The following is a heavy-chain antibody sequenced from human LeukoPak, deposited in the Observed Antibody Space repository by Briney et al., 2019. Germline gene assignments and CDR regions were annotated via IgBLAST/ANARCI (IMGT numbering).Heavy chain of an antibody. D-gene: IGHD2-2*01. J-gene: IGHJ5*01. V-gene: IGHV1-18*01. CDR2: ISADNGNT. Sequence: ASVKVSCKASGYAFINYGISWVRQAPGQGLEWMGWISADNGNTNYAQQLQGRVTMTTDTSTNTAYMELRSLRSDDTAVYYCARDRRGTSWFVYWGQGTLVTVPS. CDR1: GYAFINYG. CDR3: ARDRRGTSWFVY.